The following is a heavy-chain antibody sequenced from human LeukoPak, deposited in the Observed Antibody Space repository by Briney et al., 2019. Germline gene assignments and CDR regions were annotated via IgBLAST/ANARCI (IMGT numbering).Heavy chain of an antibody. V-gene: IGHV3-30*18. CDR1: GFTFNNYG. CDR3: AKGPLRGTAAAIDY. D-gene: IGHD2-2*01. J-gene: IGHJ4*02. Sequence: GKSLRLSCTASGFTFNNYGMHWVRQAPGKGLEWVAVISYDGRNKHYPDSVKGRFTISRDISTDTLWLQMDSLRTEDTAVYYCAKGPLRGTAAAIDYWGQGTLVTVSS. CDR2: ISYDGRNK.